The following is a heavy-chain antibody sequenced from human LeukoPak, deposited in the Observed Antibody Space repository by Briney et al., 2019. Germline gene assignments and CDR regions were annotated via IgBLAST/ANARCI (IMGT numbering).Heavy chain of an antibody. CDR2: IYYSGST. CDR1: GGSISSSSYY. J-gene: IGHJ4*02. V-gene: IGHV4-39*07. CDR3: ARSYCTNGVCYHPYGDNAGTHFDY. Sequence: SETLSLTYTVSGGSISSSSYYWGWIRQPPGKGLEWIGSIYYSGSTYYNPSLKSRVTISVDTSKNQFSLKLSSVTAADTAVYYCARSYCTNGVCYHPYGDNAGTHFDYWGQGTLVTVSS. D-gene: IGHD2-8*01.